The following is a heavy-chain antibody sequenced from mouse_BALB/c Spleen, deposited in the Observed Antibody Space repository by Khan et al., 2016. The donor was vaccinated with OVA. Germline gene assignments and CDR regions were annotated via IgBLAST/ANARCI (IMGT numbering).Heavy chain of an antibody. CDR2: ISSDSNTI. CDR3: ATSYFYGYYFDY. D-gene: IGHD1-1*01. CDR1: GFTFTSYG. Sequence: EVELVESGGGLVQSGGSRKLSCAASGFTFTSYGMHWIRQAPEKGLEWVAYISSDSNTIYYADTVKGRFTISRDNPKNTLFLQMTSLGSGDTAMYFGATSYFYGYYFDYWGQGTTLTVSS. V-gene: IGHV5-17*02. J-gene: IGHJ2*01.